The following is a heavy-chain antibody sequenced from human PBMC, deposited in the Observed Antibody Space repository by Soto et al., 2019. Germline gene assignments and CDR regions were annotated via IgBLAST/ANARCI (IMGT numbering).Heavy chain of an antibody. J-gene: IGHJ2*01. CDR1: GGTFSSYA. V-gene: IGHV1-69*01. D-gene: IGHD5-12*01. Sequence: QVQLVQSGAEVKKPGSSVKVSCKASGGTFSSYAISWVRQAPGQGLEWMGGIIPIFGTANYAQKFQGRVTIPGDESPSTAYMEHRSLRSEDTAVYYCARGRVEMATIRGGGWYFDLWGRGTLVTVSS. CDR3: ARGRVEMATIRGGGWYFDL. CDR2: IIPIFGTA.